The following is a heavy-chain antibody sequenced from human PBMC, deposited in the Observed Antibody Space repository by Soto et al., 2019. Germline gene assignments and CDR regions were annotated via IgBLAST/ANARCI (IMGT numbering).Heavy chain of an antibody. CDR3: ARSALWFGESMIDY. Sequence: SETLALTCAVYGGSLSGYYWSWIRQPPGKGLEWIGEINHSGSTNYNPSLKSRVTISVDTSKNQFSLKLSSVTAADTAVYYCARSALWFGESMIDYWGQGTLVTVSS. V-gene: IGHV4-34*01. CDR2: INHSGST. D-gene: IGHD3-10*01. CDR1: GGSLSGYY. J-gene: IGHJ4*02.